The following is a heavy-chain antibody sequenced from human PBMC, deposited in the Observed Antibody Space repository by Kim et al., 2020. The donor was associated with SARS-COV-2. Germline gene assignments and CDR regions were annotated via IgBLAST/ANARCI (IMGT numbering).Heavy chain of an antibody. V-gene: IGHV3-15*01. CDR3: TSAHQQKYSSSWYAVSSGMDV. D-gene: IGHD6-13*01. CDR1: GFTFSNAW. Sequence: GGSLRLSCAASGFTFSNAWMSWVRQAPGKGLEWVGRIKSKTDGGTTDYAAPVKGRFTISRDDSKNTLYLQMNSLKTEDTAVYYCTSAHQQKYSSSWYAVSSGMDVWGQGTTVTVSS. J-gene: IGHJ6*02. CDR2: IKSKTDGGTT.